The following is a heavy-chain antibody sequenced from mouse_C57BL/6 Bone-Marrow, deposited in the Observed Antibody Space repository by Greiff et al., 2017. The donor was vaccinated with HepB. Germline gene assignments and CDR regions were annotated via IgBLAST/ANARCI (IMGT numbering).Heavy chain of an antibody. CDR1: GFTFSSYT. Sequence: EVKVVESGGGLVKPGGSLKLSCAASGFTFSSYTMSWVRQTPEKRLEWVATISGGGGNTYYPDSVKGRFTISRDNAKNTLYLQMSSLRSEDTALYYCARQGSGYSSFAYWGQGTLVTVSA. CDR2: ISGGGGNT. J-gene: IGHJ3*01. D-gene: IGHD3-2*02. V-gene: IGHV5-9*01. CDR3: ARQGSGYSSFAY.